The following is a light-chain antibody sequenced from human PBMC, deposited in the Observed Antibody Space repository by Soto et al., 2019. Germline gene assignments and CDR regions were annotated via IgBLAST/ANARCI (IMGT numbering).Light chain of an antibody. J-gene: IGLJ3*02. CDR2: SHN. CDR1: SSNIGANT. CDR3: ASLDGNLNGWV. V-gene: IGLV1-44*01. Sequence: QSVLTQPPSTSGTPGQRVTISCSGSSSNIGANTVNWFQHLPVTAPKLLIYSHNQRPSGVPDRFSGSKSRTSASLAISGLQSEDEADYYCASLDGNLNGWVFGGGTKLTVL.